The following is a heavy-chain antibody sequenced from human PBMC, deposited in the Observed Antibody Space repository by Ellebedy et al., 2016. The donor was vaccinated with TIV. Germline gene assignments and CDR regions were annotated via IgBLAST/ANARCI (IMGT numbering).Heavy chain of an antibody. CDR3: AKDSGKYGWNSEY. D-gene: IGHD3-10*01. Sequence: GESLKISCEASGFTFRSYDMHWVRLAPGKGLEWVSAITGSGDRTFYADSVKGRFTVSRDTSKNTLYLQMNSLRAEDTAIYYCAKDSGKYGWNSEYWGQGTQVTVSS. CDR1: GFTFRSYD. J-gene: IGHJ4*02. V-gene: IGHV3-23*01. CDR2: ITGSGDRT.